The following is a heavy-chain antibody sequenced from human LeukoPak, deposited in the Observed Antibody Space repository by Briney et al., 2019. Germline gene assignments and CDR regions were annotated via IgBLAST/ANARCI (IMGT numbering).Heavy chain of an antibody. CDR3: ARGSVSYYDSSGYPPDY. D-gene: IGHD3-22*01. J-gene: IGHJ4*02. V-gene: IGHV1-2*02. CDR1: GYTFTGYY. Sequence: ASVKVSCKASGYTFTGYYMDWVRQAPGQGLEWMGWINPNSGGTNYSQKFQGRVTMTRDPSISTDYMELSRLRSDDTAVYYCARGSVSYYDSSGYPPDYWGQGTLVTVSS. CDR2: INPNSGGT.